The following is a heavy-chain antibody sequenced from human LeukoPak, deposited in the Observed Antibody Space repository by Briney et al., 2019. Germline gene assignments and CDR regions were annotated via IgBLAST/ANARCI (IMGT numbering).Heavy chain of an antibody. CDR3: AKDLVPVADPPPIPAYDY. V-gene: IGHV3-30*18. J-gene: IGHJ4*02. CDR2: ISYDGSNK. CDR1: GFTFSGYG. D-gene: IGHD6-19*01. Sequence: GRSLRLSRAASGFTFSGYGMHWVRQAPGKGLEWVAVISYDGSNKYYADSVKGRFTISRDNSKNTLYLQMNSLRAEDTAVYYCAKDLVPVADPPPIPAYDYWGQGTLVTVSS.